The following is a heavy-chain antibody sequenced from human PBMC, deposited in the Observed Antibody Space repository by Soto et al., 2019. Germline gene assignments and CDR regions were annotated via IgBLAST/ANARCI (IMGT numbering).Heavy chain of an antibody. Sequence: QVQLVQSGAEVKKPGCSVKVSCTASGDTFNFYTISWVRQAPGQGLEWMGRIIPMLGMSNYAQNFQGRVTMIADKSTSTAYMELSSLRSEDTALYYCATNYGSGSAHFDNWGQGTLVTVSS. V-gene: IGHV1-69*02. D-gene: IGHD3-10*01. CDR1: GDTFNFYT. CDR2: IIPMLGMS. J-gene: IGHJ4*02. CDR3: ATNYGSGSAHFDN.